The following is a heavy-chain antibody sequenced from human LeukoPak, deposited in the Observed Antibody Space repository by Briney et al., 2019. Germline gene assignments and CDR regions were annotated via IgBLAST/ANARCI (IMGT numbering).Heavy chain of an antibody. D-gene: IGHD3-22*01. CDR3: ASVSNYYDSSGFDY. V-gene: IGHV3-21*01. Sequence: GGSLRLSCAASGFTFSSYSMNWVRQAPGKGLEWVSSISSSSSNIYYADSVKGRFTISRDNAKNSLYLQMNSLRAEDTAVYYCASVSNYYDSSGFDYWGQGTLVTVSS. CDR1: GFTFSSYS. CDR2: ISSSSSNI. J-gene: IGHJ4*02.